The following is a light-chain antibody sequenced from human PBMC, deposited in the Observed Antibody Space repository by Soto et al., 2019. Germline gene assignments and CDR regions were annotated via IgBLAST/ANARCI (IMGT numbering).Light chain of an antibody. Sequence: EIVMTQSPATLSLSPGERVTLSCKSSQSISINFAWYQQKPGQAPRLLIYGASTRATGIPARFSGGGSGTEFTLTISSLQSEDFAVYDCQQYNNWPLIHFGQGTRLEIK. J-gene: IGKJ5*01. CDR3: QQYNNWPLIH. V-gene: IGKV3-15*01. CDR2: GAS. CDR1: QSISIN.